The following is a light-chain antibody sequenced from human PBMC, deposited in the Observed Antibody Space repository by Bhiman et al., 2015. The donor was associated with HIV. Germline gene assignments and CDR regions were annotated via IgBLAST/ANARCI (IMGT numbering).Light chain of an antibody. J-gene: IGLJ1*01. Sequence: QSALTQPASVSGSPGQWITISCTGTSSDVGGYDFVSWYQQHPGKAPKLMIYDVSNRPSGISNRFSASKSGNTASLTISGLQAEDEADYYCSSYTSSNTYVFGTGTKVTVL. CDR1: SSDVGGYDF. V-gene: IGLV2-14*03. CDR2: DVS. CDR3: SSYTSSNTYV.